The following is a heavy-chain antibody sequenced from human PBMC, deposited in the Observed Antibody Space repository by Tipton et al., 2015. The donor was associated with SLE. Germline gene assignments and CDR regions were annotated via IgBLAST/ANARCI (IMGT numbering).Heavy chain of an antibody. Sequence: TLSLTCTVSGGSISSSSNYWGWIRQPPGKGLEWIGTIYYSGTTYYNPSLKSRLTISVDTSKNQFSLKLSSVTAADTAVYYCARDRSRGYGSFDDWGQGTLVTVSS. CDR1: GGSISSSSNY. D-gene: IGHD5-12*01. CDR3: ARDRSRGYGSFDD. J-gene: IGHJ4*02. V-gene: IGHV4-39*07. CDR2: IYYSGTT.